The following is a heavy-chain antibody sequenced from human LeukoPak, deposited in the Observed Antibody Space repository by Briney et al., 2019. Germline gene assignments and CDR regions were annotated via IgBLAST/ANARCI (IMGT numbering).Heavy chain of an antibody. J-gene: IGHJ6*03. CDR2: MNPESGNS. D-gene: IGHD3-9*01. CDR3: ARRVLLYDILTAYSRYYYYYMDV. V-gene: IGHV1-8*01. Sequence: ASVKVSCKASGYTFTSYGINWVRQATGQGLEWMGWMNPESGNSGYAQKFQGRVTMTRNTSISTAYMELSSLRSEDTAVYYCARRVLLYDILTAYSRYYYYYMDVWGRGTTVTISS. CDR1: GYTFTSYG.